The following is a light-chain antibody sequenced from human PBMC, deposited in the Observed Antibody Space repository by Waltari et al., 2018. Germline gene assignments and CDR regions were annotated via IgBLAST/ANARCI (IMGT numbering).Light chain of an antibody. V-gene: IGLV2-8*01. CDR3: SSYTSSNNCV. Sequence: QSALTQPPSASGSPGQSVTISCPGTRSDVGGYDYVSWYQQHPGKAPKLMIYEVNKRPSGVPDRFSGSKSGNTASLTVAGLQAEDEADYYCSSYTSSNNCVFGTGTKVTVL. CDR2: EVN. J-gene: IGLJ1*01. CDR1: RSDVGGYDY.